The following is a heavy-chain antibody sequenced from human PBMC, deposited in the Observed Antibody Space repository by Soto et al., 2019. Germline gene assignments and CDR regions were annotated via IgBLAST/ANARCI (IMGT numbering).Heavy chain of an antibody. CDR2: IHHSGST. CDR1: GISISSDNW. Sequence: QVQLQESGPGLVRPSGTVSLTCAVSGISISSDNWWSWGRQPPGKGLEWIWEIHHSGSTNYNPSLKTRVTMSVVPSKDLFSLTLNSVTAADTAFYYCARDQGSHPGEWGQGTLVSVSS. D-gene: IGHD6-13*01. V-gene: IGHV4-4*02. CDR3: ARDQGSHPGE. J-gene: IGHJ4*02.